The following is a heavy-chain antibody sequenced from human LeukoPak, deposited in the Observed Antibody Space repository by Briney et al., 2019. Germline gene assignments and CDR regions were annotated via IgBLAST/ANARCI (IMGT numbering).Heavy chain of an antibody. V-gene: IGHV4-59*01. CDR2: IYYSGST. D-gene: IGHD6-19*01. CDR1: GGSISSYY. J-gene: IGHJ4*02. CDR3: VRGISSIAVAGTRGSFDY. Sequence: SETLSLTCTVSGGSISSYYWSWIRQPPGKGLEWIGYIYYSGSTNYNPSLKSRVTISVDTSKNQFSLKLSSVTAADTAVYYCVRGISSIAVAGTRGSFDYWGQGTLVTVSS.